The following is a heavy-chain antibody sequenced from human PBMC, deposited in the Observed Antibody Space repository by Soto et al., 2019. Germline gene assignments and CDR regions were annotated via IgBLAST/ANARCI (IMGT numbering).Heavy chain of an antibody. V-gene: IGHV3-11*01. J-gene: IGHJ4*02. CDR3: GRDTYYDGSGYHSGGVDF. D-gene: IGHD3-22*01. Sequence: QVQLVESGGGSVKPGGSLRLSCAASGFTFGGFYMGWIRQAPGRGLEWVSFISGSGGIIYLADSVKGRFAISRDNTKNSLYLQMNSLRAEDTAVSYCGRDTYYDGSGYHSGGVDFWGQGTLVTVSS. CDR1: GFTFGGFY. CDR2: ISGSGGII.